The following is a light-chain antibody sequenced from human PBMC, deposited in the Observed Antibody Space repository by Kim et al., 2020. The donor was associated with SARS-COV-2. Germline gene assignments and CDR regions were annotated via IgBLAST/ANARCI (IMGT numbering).Light chain of an antibody. CDR3: QQSYSTLWT. CDR1: QSVSSY. Sequence: ASVADRFTLTCRASQSVSSYLQWYQQKRAIAPKLLIYAASSLQSGVPSRFSGSGSGTDFTLTISSLQPEDFSTYYCQQSYSTLWTFGQGTKVDIK. CDR2: AAS. J-gene: IGKJ1*01. V-gene: IGKV1-39*01.